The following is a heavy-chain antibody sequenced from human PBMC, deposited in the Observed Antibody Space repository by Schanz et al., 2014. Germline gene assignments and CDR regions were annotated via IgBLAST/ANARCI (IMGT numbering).Heavy chain of an antibody. D-gene: IGHD6-13*01. CDR2: LSGGSSYI. Sequence: QVQLVDSGGGLVKPGGSLRLSCAASGFTFSDFYMTWIRQAPGKGLEWVSSLSGGSSYIFYADSVKGRFTISRDNARYSLYLEMNSLRAEDTAVYYCARGRARQLVHWFDPWGQGTLVTVSS. V-gene: IGHV3-11*06. CDR1: GFTFSDFY. J-gene: IGHJ5*02. CDR3: ARGRARQLVHWFDP.